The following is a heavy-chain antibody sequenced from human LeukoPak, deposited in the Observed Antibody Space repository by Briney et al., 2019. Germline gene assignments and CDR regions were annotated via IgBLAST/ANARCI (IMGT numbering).Heavy chain of an antibody. J-gene: IGHJ3*02. CDR3: AREWEYYDSSGSDDAFDI. CDR1: GFTFSSYA. V-gene: IGHV3-64*01. Sequence: GGSLRLPCAASGFTFSSYAMHWVRQAPGKGLEYVSAISSNGGSTYYANSVKGRFTISRDNSKNTLYLQMGSLRAEDMAVYYCAREWEYYDSSGSDDAFDIWGQGTMVTVSS. D-gene: IGHD3-22*01. CDR2: ISSNGGST.